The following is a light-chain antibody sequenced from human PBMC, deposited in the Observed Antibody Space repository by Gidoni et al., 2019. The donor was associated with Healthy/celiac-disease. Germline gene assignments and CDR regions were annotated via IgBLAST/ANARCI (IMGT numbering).Light chain of an antibody. CDR2: AAS. CDR1: QGISSY. CDR3: QQLNSF. J-gene: IGKJ2*01. Sequence: DIQLTQSPSFLSASVGDRVTITCRASQGISSYLAWYQQKPGKAPKLLIYAASTLQSGVPSRCSGSGSGTEFTLTISSLQPEDFATYCCQQLNSFFGQGTKLEIK. V-gene: IGKV1-9*01.